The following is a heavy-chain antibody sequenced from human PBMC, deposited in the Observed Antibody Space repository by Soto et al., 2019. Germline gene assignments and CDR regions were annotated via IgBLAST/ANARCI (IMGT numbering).Heavy chain of an antibody. CDR3: AHIMITWGGVSALDAFDM. D-gene: IGHD3-16*01. V-gene: IGHV2-5*02. J-gene: IGHJ3*02. CDR1: GFLLSTSRVG. CDR2: IYWDDDR. Sequence: ESGPTLVNPTQTLTLTCSFSGFLLSTSRVGVAWIRQPPGKALEWLAIIYWDDDRRYSPSLKTRLAITKDTSKNQVVLTMTNLDPGDTATYYCAHIMITWGGVSALDAFDMWGQGTMVTVSS.